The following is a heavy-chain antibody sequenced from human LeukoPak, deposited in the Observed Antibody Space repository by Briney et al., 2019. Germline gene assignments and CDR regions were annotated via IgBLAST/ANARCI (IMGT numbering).Heavy chain of an antibody. CDR1: GGSVSSDFFY. CDR2: IYHSGST. V-gene: IGHV4-30-2*01. D-gene: IGHD3-22*01. J-gene: IGHJ5*02. Sequence: SETLSLTCTVSGGSVSSDFFYWNWIRQPPGKGLEWIGYIYHSGSTYYNPSLKSRVTISVDRSKNQFSLKLSSVTAADTAVYYCARGGYGYYDSRFVWFDPWGQGTLVTVSS. CDR3: ARGGYGYYDSRFVWFDP.